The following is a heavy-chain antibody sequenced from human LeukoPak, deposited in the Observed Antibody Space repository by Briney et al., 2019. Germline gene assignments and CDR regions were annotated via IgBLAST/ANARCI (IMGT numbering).Heavy chain of an antibody. V-gene: IGHV4-30-4*08. CDR2: IYYSGGT. J-gene: IGHJ5*02. CDR1: GGSISSGDYY. CDR3: ARGEVVPAAVT. Sequence: PSQTLSLTCTVSGGSISSGDYYWSWIRQPPGKGLEWIGYIYYSGGTYYNPSLKSRVTISVDTSKNQFSLKLSSVTAADAAVYYCARGEVVPAAVTWGQGTLVTVSS. D-gene: IGHD2-2*01.